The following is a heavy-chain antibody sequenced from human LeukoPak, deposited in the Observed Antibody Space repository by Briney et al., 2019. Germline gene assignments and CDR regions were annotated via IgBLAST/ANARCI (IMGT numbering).Heavy chain of an antibody. J-gene: IGHJ4*02. CDR1: GFTFSSYW. Sequence: GGSLRLSCAASGFTFSSYWMHWVRQAPGKGLVWVSRISDGGSTTTYADSVKGRFTISRDNAKNTLYLQMNGLRAEDTAVYYCSRSAYYDGSGNYYDYWGQGTLVTVSS. CDR2: ISDGGSTT. D-gene: IGHD3-22*01. CDR3: SRSAYYDGSGNYYDY. V-gene: IGHV3-74*01.